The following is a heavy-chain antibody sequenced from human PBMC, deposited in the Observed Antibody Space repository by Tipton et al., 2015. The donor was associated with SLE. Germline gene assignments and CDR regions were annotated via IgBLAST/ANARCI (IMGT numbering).Heavy chain of an antibody. CDR3: ARVRYDFWSGYFDY. Sequence: TLSLTCTVSGGSISSHYWSWRRRPPGKALEWIAYINYSGSTNYNPSLKSRVTMSVDTSKNQFSLKLSSVTAADTAVYYCARVRYDFWSGYFDYWGQGTLVTVSS. CDR1: GGSISSHY. CDR2: INYSGST. D-gene: IGHD3-3*01. J-gene: IGHJ4*02. V-gene: IGHV4-59*11.